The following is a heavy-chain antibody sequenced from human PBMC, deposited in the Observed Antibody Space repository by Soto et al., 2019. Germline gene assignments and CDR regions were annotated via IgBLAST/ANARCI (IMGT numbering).Heavy chain of an antibody. V-gene: IGHV3-23*01. Sequence: EVQLLESGGGLVQPGGSLRLSCAASGFTFSSYAMSWVRQAPGKGLEWVSAISGSGGSTYYADSVKGRFTISRDNSKNTLYLQMNSLRAEDTAVYYCAKDPIQYCTNGVCLQLGARMLPNWFDPWGQGTLVTVSS. D-gene: IGHD2-8*01. CDR3: AKDPIQYCTNGVCLQLGARMLPNWFDP. J-gene: IGHJ5*02. CDR2: ISGSGGST. CDR1: GFTFSSYA.